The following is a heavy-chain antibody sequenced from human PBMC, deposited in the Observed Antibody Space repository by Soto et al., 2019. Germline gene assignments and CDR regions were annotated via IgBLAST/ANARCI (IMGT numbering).Heavy chain of an antibody. D-gene: IGHD4-17*01. CDR2: ISACNGNT. J-gene: IGHJ4*02. Sequence: ASVKVSCKASGYTFTSYAIHWVRQAPGQRLEWMGWISACNGNTNYAQKLQGRVTMTTDTSTSTAYMELSSLRSEDTAVYYCASRRSHDYGGNQVFWYWGQGTLVTVSS. CDR3: ASRRSHDYGGNQVFWY. V-gene: IGHV1-3*01. CDR1: GYTFTSYA.